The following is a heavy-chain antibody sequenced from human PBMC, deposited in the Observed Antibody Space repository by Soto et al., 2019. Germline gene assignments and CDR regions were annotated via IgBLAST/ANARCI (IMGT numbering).Heavy chain of an antibody. D-gene: IGHD5-18*01. CDR2: IIPMFGPA. Sequence: QVQLVQSGAEVKKPESSVKVSCKAPGGTFSTYAISWVRQAPGQGLEWMGGIIPMFGPANYAQRFQDRVTITADESTNTVYLALSSLRYEDTAVYGCASGIQLWLRRINNGYSGWGHGTLVTVSS. V-gene: IGHV1-69*12. J-gene: IGHJ4*01. CDR3: ASGIQLWLRRINNGYSG. CDR1: GGTFSTYA.